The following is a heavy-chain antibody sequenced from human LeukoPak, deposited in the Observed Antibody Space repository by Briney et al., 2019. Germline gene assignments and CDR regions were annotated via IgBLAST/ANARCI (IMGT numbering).Heavy chain of an antibody. CDR3: ARQRSYYDAFDI. V-gene: IGHV4-59*08. CDR1: GGSISSYY. CDR2: IYYSGST. Sequence: PSETLSLTCTVSGGSISSYYWSSIRQPPGKGLEWSGYIYYSGSTNYNPSLKSRVTISVDTSKNQFSLKLSSVTAADTAVYYCARQRSYYDAFDIWGQGTMVTVSS. J-gene: IGHJ3*02. D-gene: IGHD3-10*01.